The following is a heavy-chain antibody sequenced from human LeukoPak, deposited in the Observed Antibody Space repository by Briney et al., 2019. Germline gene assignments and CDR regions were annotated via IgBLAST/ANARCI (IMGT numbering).Heavy chain of an antibody. Sequence: ASVKVSCKASGYTFTSYGISWVRQAPGQGLEWMGCISGYNGDTNYAQKLQGRVTVTTDTSTSTAYMELRSLRSDDTALYYCASSNSHVDSSGYYDTEYFQHWGQGTPVTVSS. CDR1: GYTFTSYG. D-gene: IGHD3-22*01. J-gene: IGHJ1*01. CDR3: ASSNSHVDSSGYYDTEYFQH. CDR2: ISGYNGDT. V-gene: IGHV1-18*01.